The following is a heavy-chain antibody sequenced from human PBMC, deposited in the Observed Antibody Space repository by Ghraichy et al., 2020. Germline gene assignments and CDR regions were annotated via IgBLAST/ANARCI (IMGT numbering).Heavy chain of an antibody. CDR2: ITDNGGTT. D-gene: IGHD3/OR15-3a*01. V-gene: IGHV3-23*01. Sequence: GGSLRLSCAASGFTFRTYAMSWVRQAPGKGLEWVSAITDNGGTTYDAESVKGRFTISRDNFKNTLFLQMNSLRGEDTAVYYCAKFARDWPNEYLQHWGQGALVTVAS. J-gene: IGHJ1*01. CDR3: AKFARDWPNEYLQH. CDR1: GFTFRTYA.